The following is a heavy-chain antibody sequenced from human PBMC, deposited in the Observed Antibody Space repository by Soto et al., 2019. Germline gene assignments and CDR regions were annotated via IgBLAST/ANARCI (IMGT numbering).Heavy chain of an antibody. D-gene: IGHD3-22*01. J-gene: IGHJ4*02. Sequence: ASVKVSCKTSGYTFTSYYMHWVRQAPGQGLEWMGIINPSGGSTSYAQKFQGRVTMTRDTSTSTVYMELSSLRSEDTAVYYCARGSWYYDSSGYSPFDIWGQGTLVTVSS. V-gene: IGHV1-46*01. CDR2: INPSGGST. CDR1: GYTFTSYY. CDR3: ARGSWYYDSSGYSPFDI.